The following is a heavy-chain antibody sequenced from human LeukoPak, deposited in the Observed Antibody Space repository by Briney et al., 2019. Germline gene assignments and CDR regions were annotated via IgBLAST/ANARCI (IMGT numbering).Heavy chain of an antibody. Sequence: SETLSLTCTVSGGSISSYYWSWIRQPAGKGLEWIGRIYTSGSTNYNPSLKSRVTMSVDTSKNQFSLKLSSVTAADTAVYYCAISHGGSGSYYPYFDYWGQGTLVTVSS. CDR3: AISHGGSGSYYPYFDY. CDR1: GGSISSYY. CDR2: IYTSGST. J-gene: IGHJ4*02. V-gene: IGHV4-4*07. D-gene: IGHD3-10*01.